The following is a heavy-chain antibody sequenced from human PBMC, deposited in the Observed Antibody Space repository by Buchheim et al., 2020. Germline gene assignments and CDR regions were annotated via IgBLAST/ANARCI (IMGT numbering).Heavy chain of an antibody. CDR1: GGSISSGGYY. Sequence: QVQLQESGPGLVKPSQTLSLTCTVSGGSISSGGYYWSWIRQHPGKGLEWIGYIYYSGSTYYNPSLKSRVTISVDTSKNQFSLKLSSVTAADTAVYYCARAFSPYCSSTSCYGGGPYYYYGMDVWGQGTT. J-gene: IGHJ6*02. CDR2: IYYSGST. CDR3: ARAFSPYCSSTSCYGGGPYYYYGMDV. V-gene: IGHV4-31*03. D-gene: IGHD2-2*01.